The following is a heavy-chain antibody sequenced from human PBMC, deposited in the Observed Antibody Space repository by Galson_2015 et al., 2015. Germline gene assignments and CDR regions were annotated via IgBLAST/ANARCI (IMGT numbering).Heavy chain of an antibody. Sequence: SVKVSCKASGYTFTGYYMHWMRQAPGQGLEWMGRINPNSGGTNYAQKFQGRVTMTRDTSISTAYMELSRLRSDDTAVYYCARAAEHFWSGYQSQSFDYWGQGTLVTVSS. CDR3: ARAAEHFWSGYQSQSFDY. CDR1: GYTFTGYY. CDR2: INPNSGGT. D-gene: IGHD3-3*02. J-gene: IGHJ4*02. V-gene: IGHV1-2*06.